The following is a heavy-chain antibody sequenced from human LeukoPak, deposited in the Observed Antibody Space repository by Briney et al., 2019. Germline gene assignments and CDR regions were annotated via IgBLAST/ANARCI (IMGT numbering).Heavy chain of an antibody. CDR1: GFTVSGNY. J-gene: IGHJ4*02. V-gene: IGHV3-53*01. D-gene: IGHD5-12*01. Sequence: PGGSLRLSCAASGFTVSGNYMSWVRQAPGKGLEWVSVIYGGGSRYYADSVKGRFTISRDNSKNTLYLQMNSLRAEDTAVYYCAEGSSAYDFYYFDYWGQGTLVTVSS. CDR2: IYGGGSR. CDR3: AEGSSAYDFYYFDY.